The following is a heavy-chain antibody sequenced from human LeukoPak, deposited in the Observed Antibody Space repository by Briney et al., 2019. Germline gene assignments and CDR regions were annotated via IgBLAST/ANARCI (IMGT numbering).Heavy chain of an antibody. CDR1: GFTFSSYS. J-gene: IGHJ4*02. CDR3: AREYRTAYFDY. D-gene: IGHD2-2*01. V-gene: IGHV3-48*01. Sequence: GGSLRLSCAASGFTFSSYSMNWVRQAPGKGLEWVSYISSSGSTIYYADSVKGRFTISRHNAKNSLYLQMNSLRAEDTAVYYCAREYRTAYFDYWSQGTLVTVSS. CDR2: ISSSGSTI.